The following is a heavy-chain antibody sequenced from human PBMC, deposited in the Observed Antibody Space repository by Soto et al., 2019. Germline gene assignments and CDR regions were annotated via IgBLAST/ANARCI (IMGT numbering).Heavy chain of an antibody. CDR1: GFTFSSYA. J-gene: IGHJ4*02. Sequence: EVQLLESGGGLVQPGRSLRLSCAASGFTFSSYAMNWVRQAPGKGLEWVSAMSGTGGSTYYADSVKGRFTLSRYNSKNTLYLQMSSLRDEDTAVFYCAKAGFSSGWSPSYFDYWGQGTLVTVSS. CDR3: AKAGFSSGWSPSYFDY. D-gene: IGHD6-19*01. V-gene: IGHV3-23*01. CDR2: MSGTGGST.